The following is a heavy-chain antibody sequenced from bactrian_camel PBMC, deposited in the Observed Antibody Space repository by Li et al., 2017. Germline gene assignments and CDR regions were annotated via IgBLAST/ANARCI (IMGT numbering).Heavy chain of an antibody. CDR1: GFSFGSNR. J-gene: IGHJ4*01. D-gene: IGHD6*01. Sequence: DVQLVESGGGLVQPGESLRLSCAASGFSFGSNRMSWVRQGPGKGLEWVSVMISTGGRTYYADSVKGRFTISRDNAKNTVYLQMSSLTSEDTALYYCAAGPWYTDEYNYWGQGTQVTVS. CDR2: MISTGGRT. CDR3: AAGPWYTDEYNY. V-gene: IGHV3S40*01.